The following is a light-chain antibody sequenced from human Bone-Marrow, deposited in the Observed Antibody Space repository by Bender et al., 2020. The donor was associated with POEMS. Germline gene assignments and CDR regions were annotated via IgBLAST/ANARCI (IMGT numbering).Light chain of an antibody. CDR3: SSCTSRSTLV. J-gene: IGLJ3*02. CDR1: SSDIGGYNF. V-gene: IGLV2-14*03. CDR2: DVN. Sequence: QSALTQPASVSGSPGQSITISCTGTSSDIGGYNFVSWYQQHPGKAPKLMILDVNDRPSGVSDRFSGSKSGNTAALTISGLQAEDEADYFCSSCTSRSTLVFGGGTKLTVL.